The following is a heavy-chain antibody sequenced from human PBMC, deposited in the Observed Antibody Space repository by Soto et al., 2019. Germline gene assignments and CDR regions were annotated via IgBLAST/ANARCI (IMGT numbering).Heavy chain of an antibody. CDR1: GFTFYKYG. J-gene: IGHJ6*02. V-gene: IGHV3-30*18. D-gene: IGHD3-22*01. Sequence: QVQLVESGGGVVQPGRSLRLSCAASGFTFYKYGMHWVRQAPGKGLEWVALISHDGSNKYYVDSVKGRFTIARDNSKNTVFLQMNSLRPEDTALYFCAKDDSNRWYNYYAVDVWSQGTTVTVSS. CDR2: ISHDGSNK. CDR3: AKDDSNRWYNYYAVDV.